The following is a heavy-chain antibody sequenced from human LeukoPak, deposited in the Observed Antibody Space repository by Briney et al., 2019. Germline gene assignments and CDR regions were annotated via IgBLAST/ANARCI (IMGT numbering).Heavy chain of an antibody. V-gene: IGHV4-4*07. CDR2: IYSSGST. D-gene: IGHD1-26*01. CDR1: GGSISSYY. J-gene: IGHJ4*02. Sequence: SETLSLTCTVSGGSISSYYWSWLRQPAGKGLEWIGRIYSSGSTNYNLSLKSRVTMSVDTSKNQFSLKLSSVTAADTAVYYCARHSGSYRYYFDYWGQGTLVTVSS. CDR3: ARHSGSYRYYFDY.